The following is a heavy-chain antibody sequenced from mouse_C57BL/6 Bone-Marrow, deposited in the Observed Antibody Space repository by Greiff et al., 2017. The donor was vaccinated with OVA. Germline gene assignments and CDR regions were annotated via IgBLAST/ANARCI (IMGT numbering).Heavy chain of an antibody. Sequence: QVQLKQSGAELAKPGASVKLSCKASGYTFTSYWMHWVKQRPGQGLEWIGYINPSSGYTKYNQKFKDKATLTADKSSSTAYMQLRSLTYEDSAVYYCARSSLLRPFYYWGQGTLVTVSA. J-gene: IGHJ3*01. CDR1: GYTFTSYW. CDR2: INPSSGYT. V-gene: IGHV1-7*01. D-gene: IGHD1-1*01. CDR3: ARSSLLRPFYY.